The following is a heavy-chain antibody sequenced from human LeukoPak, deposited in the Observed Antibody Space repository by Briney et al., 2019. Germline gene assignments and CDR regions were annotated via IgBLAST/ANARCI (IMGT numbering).Heavy chain of an antibody. V-gene: IGHV1-18*01. Sequence: GASEKVSCRASGYTFTNSDITWVRQAPGQGVEWMGRISTSNGDTQYAAKLQGRVTLTTDTSTSTVYMELGSLTFGDTAVDFGARDPYHRLGPPLDLWGQGTLVTVSS. CDR2: ISTSNGDT. CDR3: ARDPYHRLGPPLDL. J-gene: IGHJ5*02. CDR1: GYTFTNSD. D-gene: IGHD1-14*01.